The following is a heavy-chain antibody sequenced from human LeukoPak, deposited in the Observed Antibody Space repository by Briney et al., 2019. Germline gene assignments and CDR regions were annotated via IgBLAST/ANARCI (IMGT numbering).Heavy chain of an antibody. D-gene: IGHD2-2*01. CDR2: MNPNSANT. CDR3: ATGNSSTSSDFDY. Sequence: ASVKVSCKASGYSFTRFGITWVRQAPGQGLEWMGWMNPNSANTGYAQKFQGRVTITRNTSISTAYMALSSLRSEDTAVYYCATGNSSTSSDFDYWGQGTLVTVSS. V-gene: IGHV1-8*03. J-gene: IGHJ4*02. CDR1: GYSFTRFG.